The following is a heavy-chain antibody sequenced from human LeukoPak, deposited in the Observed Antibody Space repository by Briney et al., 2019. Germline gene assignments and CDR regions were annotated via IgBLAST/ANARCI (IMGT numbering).Heavy chain of an antibody. CDR1: GFTFSSYS. V-gene: IGHV3-21*01. D-gene: IGHD3-22*01. CDR3: ARDSYYYDSSGYYNDAFDI. CDR2: ISSSSSYI. J-gene: IGHJ3*02. Sequence: GGSLRLSCAASGFTFSSYSMDWVRQAPGKGLEWVSSISSSSSYIYYADSVKGRFTISRDNAKNSLYLQMNSLRAEDTAVYYCARDSYYYDSSGYYNDAFDIWGQGTMVTVSS.